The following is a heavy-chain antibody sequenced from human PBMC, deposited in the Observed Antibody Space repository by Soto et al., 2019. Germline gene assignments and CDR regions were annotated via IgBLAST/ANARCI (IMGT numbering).Heavy chain of an antibody. V-gene: IGHV5-10-1*01. Sequence: GESLNISCKGSGYSFTSYWISWVRQMPGKGLEWMGRIDPSDSYTNYSPSFQGHVTISADKSISTAYLQWSSLKASDTAMYYCARQTSIAAAAIPWGQGTLVTVSS. CDR1: GYSFTSYW. D-gene: IGHD6-25*01. CDR3: ARQTSIAAAAIP. CDR2: IDPSDSYT. J-gene: IGHJ5*02.